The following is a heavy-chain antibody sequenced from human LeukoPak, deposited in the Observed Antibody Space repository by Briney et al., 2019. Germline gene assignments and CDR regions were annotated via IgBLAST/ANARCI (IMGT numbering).Heavy chain of an antibody. J-gene: IGHJ4*02. CDR1: GYTXTNYF. Sequence: GASVKVSCKASGYTXTNYFMHWVRQAPGQGLEWMGIINPSGGSTSYAQQFQGRVTMTRDTSTSTVYMELNSLRSEDTAVYYCARARQQWLLDYWGQGTLVTVSS. D-gene: IGHD6-19*01. CDR2: INPSGGST. CDR3: ARARQQWLLDY. V-gene: IGHV1-46*01.